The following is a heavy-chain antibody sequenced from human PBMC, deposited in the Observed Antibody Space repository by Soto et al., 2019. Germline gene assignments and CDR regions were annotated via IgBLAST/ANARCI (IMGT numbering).Heavy chain of an antibody. Sequence: GASVKVSCKASGYTFTSYGISWVRQAPGQGLEWMGWISAYNGNTNYAQKFQGRVTITRDTSASTAYMELSSLRSEDTAVYYCARENYYDSSGLRTDFDYWGQGTLVTVSS. CDR2: ISAYNGNT. CDR3: ARENYYDSSGLRTDFDY. J-gene: IGHJ4*02. CDR1: GYTFTSYG. V-gene: IGHV1-18*01. D-gene: IGHD3-22*01.